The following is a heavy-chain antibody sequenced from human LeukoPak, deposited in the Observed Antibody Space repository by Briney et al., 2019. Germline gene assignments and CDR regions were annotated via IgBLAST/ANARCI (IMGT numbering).Heavy chain of an antibody. CDR2: ISWNSGSI. V-gene: IGHV3-9*01. D-gene: IGHD4-17*01. CDR3: ANGNDYGDFGAFDI. Sequence: GGSLRLSCAASGFTFDDYAMHWVRQAPGKGLEWVSGISWNSGSIGYADSVKGRFTISRDNAKNSLYLQMNSLRAEDTALYYCANGNDYGDFGAFDIWGQGTMVTVSS. J-gene: IGHJ3*02. CDR1: GFTFDDYA.